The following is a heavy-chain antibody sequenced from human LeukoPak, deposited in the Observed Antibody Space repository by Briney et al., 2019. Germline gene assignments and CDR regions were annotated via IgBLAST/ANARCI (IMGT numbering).Heavy chain of an antibody. CDR2: MNPNSGNT. CDR1: GYTFTSYD. CDR3: ARGIFRVAGTGVHY. Sequence: ASVKVSCKASGYTFTSYDINWVRQATGQGLEWMGWMNPNSGNTGYAQKFQGRVTTTRNTSISTAYMELSSLRSEDTAVYYCARGIFRVAGTGVHYWGQGILVTVSS. V-gene: IGHV1-8*01. J-gene: IGHJ4*02. D-gene: IGHD6-19*01.